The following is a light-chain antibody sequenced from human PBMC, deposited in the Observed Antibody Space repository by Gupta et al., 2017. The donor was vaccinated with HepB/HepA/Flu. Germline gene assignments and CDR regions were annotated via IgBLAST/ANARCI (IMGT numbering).Light chain of an antibody. Sequence: QSVVTQPPSAPGTPGPRVNISCSGSNSNVGSHGINWYQQLPGTAPKHPIYFTNQRPSGVPDRFSGSKSGTSASLAISGLQSEDEADYFCGTWDSRLNAFVFGTGTTVTVL. J-gene: IGLJ1*01. CDR1: NSNVGSHG. CDR2: FTN. V-gene: IGLV1-44*01. CDR3: GTWDSRLNAFV.